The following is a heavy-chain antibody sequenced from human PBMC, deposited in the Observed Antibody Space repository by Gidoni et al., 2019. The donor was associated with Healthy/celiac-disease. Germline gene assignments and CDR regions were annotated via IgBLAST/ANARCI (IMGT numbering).Heavy chain of an antibody. J-gene: IGHJ4*02. D-gene: IGHD3-22*01. V-gene: IGHV1-18*01. CDR2: ISAYNGNT. CDR1: GYTFTSYG. Sequence: QVQLVQSGAEVKKPGASVKVSRKASGYTFTSYGISWVRQAPGQGLEWMGWISAYNGNTNYAQKLQGRVTMTTDTSTSTAYMELRSLRSDDTAVYYCAVTRWPTYYYDSSGYYYYYWGQGTLVTVSP. CDR3: AVTRWPTYYYDSSGYYYYY.